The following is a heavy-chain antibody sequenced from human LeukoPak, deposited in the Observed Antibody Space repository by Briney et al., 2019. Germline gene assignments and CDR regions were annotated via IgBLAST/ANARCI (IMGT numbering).Heavy chain of an antibody. J-gene: IGHJ3*02. CDR3: ARRVGYCSSTSCYHAFDI. D-gene: IGHD2-2*01. CDR1: GYSFTSYW. CDR2: IDPSDSYT. V-gene: IGHV5-10-1*01. Sequence: GESLRISCKGSGYSFTSYWISWVRQMPGKGLEWMGRIDPSDSYTNYSPSFQGHVTISADKSISTAYLQRSSLKASDTAMYYCARRVGYCSSTSCYHAFDIWGQGTMVTVSS.